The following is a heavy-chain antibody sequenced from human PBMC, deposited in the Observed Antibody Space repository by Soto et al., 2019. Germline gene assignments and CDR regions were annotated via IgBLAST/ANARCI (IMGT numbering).Heavy chain of an antibody. V-gene: IGHV4-30-4*01. CDR1: GGSISSSDYY. CDR3: ARDSVDVTTVTPRDREI. Sequence: QVQLQESGPGLVKPSQTLSLTCTVSGGSISSSDYYWSWVRQPPGKGLEWIGYIYYSGSTYYNPSRKSGVTISVDTSKNQFSLKLSSVTAADTAVYYCARDSVDVTTVTPRDREIWGQGTMVTASS. CDR2: IYYSGST. J-gene: IGHJ3*02. D-gene: IGHD4-17*01.